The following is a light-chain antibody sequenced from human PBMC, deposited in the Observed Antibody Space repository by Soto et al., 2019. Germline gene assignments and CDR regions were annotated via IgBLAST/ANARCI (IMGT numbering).Light chain of an antibody. V-gene: IGKV3D-20*02. CDR2: GAS. CDR1: QTVGTTY. CDR3: QQRSNWPRALT. J-gene: IGKJ4*01. Sequence: EVVLAQSPGTLSLSPGERATLSCRASQTVGTTYLAWYQHKPGQAPRLLIYGASTRATGIPDRFSGSRSGTDFTLTISSLEPEDFAVYYCQQRSNWPRALTFGGGTKVDIK.